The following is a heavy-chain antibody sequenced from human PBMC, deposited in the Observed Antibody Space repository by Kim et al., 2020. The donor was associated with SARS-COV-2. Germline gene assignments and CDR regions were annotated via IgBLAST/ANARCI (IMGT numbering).Heavy chain of an antibody. CDR3: ARIGGYCSSTSCSDAFDI. D-gene: IGHD2-2*01. Sequence: KKRVTISVDTSKNQFSLRLSSVTAADTAVYYCARIGGYCSSTSCSDAFDIWGQGTMVTVSS. J-gene: IGHJ3*02. V-gene: IGHV4-34*01.